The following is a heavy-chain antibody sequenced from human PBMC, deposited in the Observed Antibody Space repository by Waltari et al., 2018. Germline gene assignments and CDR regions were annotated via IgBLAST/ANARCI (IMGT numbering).Heavy chain of an antibody. D-gene: IGHD6-6*01. Sequence: QVQLQESGPGLVKPSQTLSLTCTVSGGSISSGGYYWSWIRQHPGKGLEWIGYIYYSGSTYYNPSLKSLVTISVDTSKNQFSLQLNSVTPEDTAVYYCAGDSSSSGGGWFDPWGQGTLVTVSS. CDR3: AGDSSSSGGGWFDP. CDR2: IYYSGST. J-gene: IGHJ5*02. V-gene: IGHV4-31*01. CDR1: GGSISSGGYY.